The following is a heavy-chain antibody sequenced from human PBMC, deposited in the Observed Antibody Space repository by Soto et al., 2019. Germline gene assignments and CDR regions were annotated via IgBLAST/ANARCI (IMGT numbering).Heavy chain of an antibody. D-gene: IGHD2-15*01. CDR1: GSSISSSGYY. Sequence: PSETLSLTCSVSGSSISSSGYYWGWIRQPPGRGLEWIGSLYYNVGTYYNPSLKSRVTISADTSANQFSLMLNSVTAADTAIYYCARLPSRYWVDYWGQGTLVTVSS. J-gene: IGHJ4*02. V-gene: IGHV4-39*01. CDR2: LYYNVGT. CDR3: ARLPSRYWVDY.